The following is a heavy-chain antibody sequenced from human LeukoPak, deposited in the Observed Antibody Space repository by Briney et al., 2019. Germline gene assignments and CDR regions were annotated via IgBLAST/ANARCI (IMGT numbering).Heavy chain of an antibody. D-gene: IGHD2-2*01. CDR1: GGSINSYY. V-gene: IGHV4-59*08. CDR3: ARLMEDFDSTAFDI. J-gene: IGHJ3*02. Sequence: PSETLSLTCTVSGGSINSYYWSWIRQPPGKGLEWIGYIYYSGSTNYNPSLKSRVTISVDTSKTQFSLKLSSVTAADTAVYYCARLMEDFDSTAFDIWGQGTMVTVSS. CDR2: IYYSGST.